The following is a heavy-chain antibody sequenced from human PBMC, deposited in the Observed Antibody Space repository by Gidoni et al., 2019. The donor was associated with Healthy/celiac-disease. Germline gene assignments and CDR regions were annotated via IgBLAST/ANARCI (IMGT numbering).Heavy chain of an antibody. D-gene: IGHD6-13*01. CDR3: ARGIAAAGYYYYGMDV. J-gene: IGHJ6*02. CDR2: ISYDGSNK. Sequence: QVQLVESGGGVVQPGRSLRLSCAASGFTFSSYAMHWVRPAPGKGLEWVAVISYDGSNKYYADSVKGRFTISRDNSKNTLYLQMNSLRAEDTAVYYCARGIAAAGYYYYGMDVWGQGTTVTVSS. CDR1: GFTFSSYA. V-gene: IGHV3-30-3*01.